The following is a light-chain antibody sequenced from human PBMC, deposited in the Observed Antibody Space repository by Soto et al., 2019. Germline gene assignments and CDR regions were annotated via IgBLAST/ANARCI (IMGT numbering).Light chain of an antibody. Sequence: EIVLTQSPGTLSLSPGERATLSCRASQSVTSNYLAWYQQKPGQAPRLLIYAASRRAPGIPDRFSASGSGTDFTLTISRLEPEDFAVYFCQQYGTSPPWTFGQGAKADIK. V-gene: IGKV3-20*01. CDR1: QSVTSNY. CDR2: AAS. J-gene: IGKJ1*01. CDR3: QQYGTSPPWT.